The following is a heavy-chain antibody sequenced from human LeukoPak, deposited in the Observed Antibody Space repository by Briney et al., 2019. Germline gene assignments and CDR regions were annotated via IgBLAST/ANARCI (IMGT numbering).Heavy chain of an antibody. D-gene: IGHD5-18*01. CDR3: AIERGYSYGYFDY. Sequence: GGSLRLSCAASGFTFSSYWMSWVRQAPGKGLEWVANIKQDGSEKYYVDSVKGRFTISRDNAKNSLYLQMNSLRAEDTAVYYCAIERGYSYGYFDYWGQGTLVTVSS. J-gene: IGHJ4*02. CDR1: GFTFSSYW. CDR2: IKQDGSEK. V-gene: IGHV3-7*01.